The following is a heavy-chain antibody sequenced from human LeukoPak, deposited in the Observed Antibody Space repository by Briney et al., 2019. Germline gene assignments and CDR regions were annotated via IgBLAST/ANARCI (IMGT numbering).Heavy chain of an antibody. D-gene: IGHD1-20*01. CDR3: AREGSNWNRPRCWFDP. CDR1: GGSISSYY. J-gene: IGHJ5*02. V-gene: IGHV4-4*07. CDR2: IYTSGST. Sequence: PSETLSLTCTVSGGSISSYYWSWIRQPAGKGLEWIGRIYTSGSTNYNPSLKSRVTMSVDTSKNQFSLKLSSVTAADTAVYYCAREGSNWNRPRCWFDPWGQGTMVTVSS.